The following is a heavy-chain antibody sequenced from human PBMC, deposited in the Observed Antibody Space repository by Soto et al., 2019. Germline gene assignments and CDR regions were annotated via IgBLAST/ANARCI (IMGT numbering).Heavy chain of an antibody. J-gene: IGHJ5*02. CDR2: ISLYSDGT. CDR1: CYTFFNYG. Sequence: ASVKVCFKNSCYTFFNYGSTWVRQAPGQPLEWLGWISLYSDGTNYAQKFQGRVSMTTDTSTTTAYMELRSLRSDDTAVYYCARVVPGAEAWFGPWGQGTLVTVSS. V-gene: IGHV1-18*01. D-gene: IGHD2-2*01. CDR3: ARVVPGAEAWFGP.